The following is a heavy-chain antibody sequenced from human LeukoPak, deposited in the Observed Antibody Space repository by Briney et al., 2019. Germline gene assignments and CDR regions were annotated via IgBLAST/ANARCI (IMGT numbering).Heavy chain of an antibody. Sequence: PGASVRVSCKASGYTFTGHYMHWVRQAPGQGLEWVGRINPNSGGTNYAQKFQGRVTMTRDTSISTAYMELSRLRSDDTAVYYCASAEYYDFWSGYYPIDWGQGTLVTVSS. CDR1: GYTFTGHY. V-gene: IGHV1-2*06. CDR3: ASAEYYDFWSGYYPID. J-gene: IGHJ4*02. D-gene: IGHD3-3*01. CDR2: INPNSGGT.